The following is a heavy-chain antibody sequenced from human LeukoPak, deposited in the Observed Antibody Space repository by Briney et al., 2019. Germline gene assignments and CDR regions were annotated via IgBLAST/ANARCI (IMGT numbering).Heavy chain of an antibody. J-gene: IGHJ5*02. CDR2: INPNSGGT. D-gene: IGHD3-3*01. Sequence: ASVKVSCKASGYTFTCYYMHWVRQAPGQGLEWMGWINPNSGGTNYAQKFQGRVTMTRDTSISTAYMELSRQRSDDTAVYYCARAVVFGENRFDPWGQGTLVTVSS. CDR3: ARAVVFGENRFDP. V-gene: IGHV1-2*02. CDR1: GYTFTCYY.